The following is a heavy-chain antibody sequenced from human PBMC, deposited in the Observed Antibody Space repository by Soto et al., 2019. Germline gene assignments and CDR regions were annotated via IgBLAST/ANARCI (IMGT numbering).Heavy chain of an antibody. CDR3: ARLGYSGSYYLDY. Sequence: LEWMGTIDPSGSYTNYSPSFQGHVTISADKSISTAYLQWSSLKASDTAMYYCARLGYSGSYYLDYWGQGTLVSVSS. D-gene: IGHD1-26*01. V-gene: IGHV5-10-1*01. CDR2: IDPSGSYT. J-gene: IGHJ4*02.